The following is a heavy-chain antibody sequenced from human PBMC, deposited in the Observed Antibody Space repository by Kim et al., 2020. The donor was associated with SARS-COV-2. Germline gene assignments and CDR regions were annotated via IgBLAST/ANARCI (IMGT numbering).Heavy chain of an antibody. J-gene: IGHJ4*02. CDR3: ARAGYDSSGYYSHFDY. V-gene: IGHV5-10-1*01. Sequence: GESLKISCKGSGYSFTSYWISWVRQMPGKGLEWMGRIDPSDSYTNYSPSFQGHVTISADKSISTAYLQWSSLKASDTAMYYCARAGYDSSGYYSHFDYWGQGTLVTVSS. D-gene: IGHD3-22*01. CDR1: GYSFTSYW. CDR2: IDPSDSYT.